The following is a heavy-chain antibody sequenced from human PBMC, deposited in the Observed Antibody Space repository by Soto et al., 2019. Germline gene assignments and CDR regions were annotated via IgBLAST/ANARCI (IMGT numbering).Heavy chain of an antibody. D-gene: IGHD6-19*01. CDR2: ISYDGSNK. CDR1: GFTFSSYA. CDR3: ARDYSIAVAGGIDY. Sequence: QVQLVESGGGVVQPGRSLRLSCAASGFTFSSYAMHWVRQAPGKGLEWVAVISYDGSNKYYADSVKGRFTISRDNXRNKLYLQMNSLRAEDTAVYYCARDYSIAVAGGIDYWGQGTLVTVSS. V-gene: IGHV3-30-3*01. J-gene: IGHJ4*02.